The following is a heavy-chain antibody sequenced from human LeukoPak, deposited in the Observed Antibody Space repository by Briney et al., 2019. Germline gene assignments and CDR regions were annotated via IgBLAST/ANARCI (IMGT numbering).Heavy chain of an antibody. D-gene: IGHD3-3*01. V-gene: IGHV3-74*01. Sequence: PGGSLRLSCAASGFTFSSYWMHWVRQAPGKGLVWVSRIDSDGSSTTYADSVKGRFTISRDNAKNTLYLQMNSLRAEDTAVYYCARTGLVAPRHYDFYSHDAFDIWGQGTMVTVSS. CDR3: ARTGLVAPRHYDFYSHDAFDI. J-gene: IGHJ3*02. CDR1: GFTFSSYW. CDR2: IDSDGSST.